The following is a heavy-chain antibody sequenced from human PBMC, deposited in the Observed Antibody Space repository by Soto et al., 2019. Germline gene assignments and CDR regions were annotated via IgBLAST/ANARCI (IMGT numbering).Heavy chain of an antibody. CDR3: AADATAWQQMVPSDY. CDR1: GFTFTSSA. D-gene: IGHD2-8*01. J-gene: IGHJ4*02. Sequence: SVNVSCKASGFTFTSSAFQWVRQARGQRLEWIGWIAVGSGYTNYAQRFQDRVTLTRDMSTATTYMELSRLTSEDTAIYYCAADATAWQQMVPSDYWGQGTLVTVSS. CDR2: IAVGSGYT. V-gene: IGHV1-58*01.